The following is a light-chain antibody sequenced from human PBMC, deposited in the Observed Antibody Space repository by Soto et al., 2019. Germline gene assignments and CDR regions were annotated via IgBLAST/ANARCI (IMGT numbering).Light chain of an antibody. CDR2: AAS. Sequence: EIVLTQSPGTLPLSAGERATLSCMASQSVSSSYLAWYQQKPGQAHRLLTYAASTRATGLPDRFRGSGSGADFTLTISRLEAEDFAVYYCQQYGSSPYTFGQGSKLEIK. V-gene: IGKV3-20*01. CDR3: QQYGSSPYT. J-gene: IGKJ2*01. CDR1: QSVSSSY.